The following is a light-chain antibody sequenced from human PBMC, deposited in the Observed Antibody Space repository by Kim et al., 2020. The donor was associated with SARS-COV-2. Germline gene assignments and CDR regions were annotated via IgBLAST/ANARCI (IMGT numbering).Light chain of an antibody. CDR3: AAWDDSLNAWV. CDR1: SSNIGSNT. J-gene: IGLJ3*02. Sequence: QSVLTQPPSASGAPGQKVTISCSGSSSNIGSNTVNWYQLLPGTAPKLLISAFNQRPSGVPDRFSVSKSGTSASLAISGLQSEDDSDYYCAAWDDSLNAWVFGGGTQLTVL. V-gene: IGLV1-44*01. CDR2: AFN.